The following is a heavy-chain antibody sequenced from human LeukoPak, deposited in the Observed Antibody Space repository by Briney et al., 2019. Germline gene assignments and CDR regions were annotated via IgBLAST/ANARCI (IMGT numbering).Heavy chain of an antibody. Sequence: GGSLRLSCAASGFTFSSYSMNWVRQAPGKGLEWVSSISSSSYIYYADSVKGRFTISRDNAKNSLYLQMNSLRAEDTAVYYCARAGRFLEWLAYDYWGQGTLVTVSS. CDR3: ARAGRFLEWLAYDY. J-gene: IGHJ4*02. CDR2: ISSSSYI. D-gene: IGHD3-3*01. CDR1: GFTFSSYS. V-gene: IGHV3-21*01.